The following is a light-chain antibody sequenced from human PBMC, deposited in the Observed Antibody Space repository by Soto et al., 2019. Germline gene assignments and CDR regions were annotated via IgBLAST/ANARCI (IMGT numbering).Light chain of an antibody. CDR3: QHYGSSHSNT. J-gene: IGKJ5*01. CDR2: GAS. Sequence: EIVLTQSPGTLSLYPGERATLSCLATESVSSRYLAWYQQKPGQAPRLLIYGASSRATGIPDRFSGSGSGTDFTLTISRLEPEDFAVYYCQHYGSSHSNTFGQGTRLEIK. V-gene: IGKV3-20*01. CDR1: ESVSSRY.